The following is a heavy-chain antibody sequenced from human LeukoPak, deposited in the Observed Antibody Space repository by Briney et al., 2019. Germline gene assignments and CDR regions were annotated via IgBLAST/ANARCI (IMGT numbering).Heavy chain of an antibody. Sequence: ASVKVSCKASGGTFSSYAISWVRQARGQGLEWMGGIIPIFGTANYAQKFQGRVTITADKSTSTAYMELSSLRSEDTAVYYCARLEVDTAMNDWFDPWGQGTLVTVSS. CDR3: ARLEVDTAMNDWFDP. CDR1: GGTFSSYA. CDR2: IIPIFGTA. J-gene: IGHJ5*02. V-gene: IGHV1-69*06. D-gene: IGHD5-18*01.